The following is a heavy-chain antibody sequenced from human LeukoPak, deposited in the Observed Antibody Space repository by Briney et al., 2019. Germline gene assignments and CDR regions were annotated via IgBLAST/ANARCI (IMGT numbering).Heavy chain of an antibody. J-gene: IGHJ5*02. CDR2: INPDGTII. D-gene: IGHD5-18*01. Sequence: GGSLSLSCVGSGFTYTDYWMHWFRQAPGKGPVWVSRINPDGTIIDYADSVKGRFSISRDNAKNLLYLQMNGLRADDTAVYYCAKDLSWNTADRWGQGILVTVSS. CDR1: GFTYTDYW. CDR3: AKDLSWNTADR. V-gene: IGHV3-74*01.